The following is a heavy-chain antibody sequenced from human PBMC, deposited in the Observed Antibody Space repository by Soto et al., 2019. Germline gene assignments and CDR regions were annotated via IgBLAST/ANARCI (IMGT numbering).Heavy chain of an antibody. CDR1: GITFGSRA. CDR2: ITDTGGDA. CDR3: TRQPGGYSYGLNWFDP. J-gene: IGHJ5*02. Sequence: LRLSCVASGITFGSRAMSWVRQAPGEGLEWVSTITDTGGDAKYADSVRGRFTISRDDSKNTAYLQMNSLKTEDTAVYYCTRQPGGYSYGLNWFDPWGQGTLVTVSS. D-gene: IGHD5-18*01. V-gene: IGHV3-23*01.